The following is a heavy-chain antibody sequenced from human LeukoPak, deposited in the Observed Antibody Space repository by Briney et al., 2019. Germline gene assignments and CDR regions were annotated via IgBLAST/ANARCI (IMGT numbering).Heavy chain of an antibody. V-gene: IGHV3-48*02. CDR3: ARAMDGWFDP. CDR1: GFTFTSYS. J-gene: IGHJ5*02. Sequence: PGGSLRLSCAASGFTFTSYSMNWVRQAPGKGLEWVSYISIGSSTRYYADSVKGRFTISRDNAKNSLYLQMNSLRDEDTAVYYCARAMDGWFDPWGQGTLVTASS. D-gene: IGHD3/OR15-3a*01. CDR2: ISIGSSTR.